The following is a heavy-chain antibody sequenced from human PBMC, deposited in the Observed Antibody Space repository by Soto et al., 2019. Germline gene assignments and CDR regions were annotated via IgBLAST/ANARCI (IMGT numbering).Heavy chain of an antibody. J-gene: IGHJ5*02. D-gene: IGHD2-15*01. V-gene: IGHV4-30-4*01. CDR1: GGPISSGDYY. CDR2: IYYSGST. CDR3: ARDGYCSGGSCYSRWFDP. Sequence: SETLSLTCTVSGGPISSGDYYWSWSRQPPGKGLEWIGYIYYSGSTYYNPSLKSRVTISVDTSKNQFSLKLSSVTAADTAVYYCARDGYCSGGSCYSRWFDPWGQGTLVTVSS.